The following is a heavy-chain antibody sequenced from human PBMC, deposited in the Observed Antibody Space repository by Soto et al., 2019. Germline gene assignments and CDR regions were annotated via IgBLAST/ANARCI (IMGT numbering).Heavy chain of an antibody. CDR1: GESFSGYY. D-gene: IGHD4-17*01. Sequence: SETPSIASAVYGESFSGYYWRWIRQPPGKGLEWIGEINHSGSTNYNPSLKSRVTISVDTSKNQFSLKLSSVTAADTAVYYCARGGSGYDYGDYGPPRSIDYPGQATLVTVSS. V-gene: IGHV4-34*01. CDR2: INHSGST. J-gene: IGHJ4*02. CDR3: ARGGSGYDYGDYGPPRSIDY.